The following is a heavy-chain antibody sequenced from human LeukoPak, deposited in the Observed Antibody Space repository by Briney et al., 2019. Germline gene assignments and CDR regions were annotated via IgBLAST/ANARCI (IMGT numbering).Heavy chain of an antibody. J-gene: IGHJ4*02. CDR3: ARLGYGGNSEDY. D-gene: IGHD4-23*01. V-gene: IGHV1-2*02. Sequence: ASVKVSCKASGYTFTGYYMHWVRQAPGQGLEWMGWINPNSGGTNYAQKFQGRVTMTRDTSTSTVYMELSSLRSEDTAVYYCARLGYGGNSEDYWGQGTLVTVSS. CDR2: INPNSGGT. CDR1: GYTFTGYY.